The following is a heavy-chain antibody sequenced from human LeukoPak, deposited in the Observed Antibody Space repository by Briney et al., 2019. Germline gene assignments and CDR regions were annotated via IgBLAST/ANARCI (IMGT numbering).Heavy chain of an antibody. Sequence: SETLSLTCTVSGGSISSSSYYWGWIRQPPGKGLEWIGSIYYSGSTYYNPSLQSRVTISVDTSKNQFSLKLSSVTAAGTAVYYCAQHRGWFDPWGQGTLVTVSS. CDR3: AQHRGWFDP. CDR2: IYYSGST. J-gene: IGHJ5*02. V-gene: IGHV4-39*01. D-gene: IGHD3-16*01. CDR1: GGSISSSSYY.